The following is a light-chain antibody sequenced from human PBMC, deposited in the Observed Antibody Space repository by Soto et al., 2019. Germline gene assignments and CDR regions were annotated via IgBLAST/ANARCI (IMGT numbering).Light chain of an antibody. CDR2: SIS. CDR3: AAWDDSLNGYV. CDR1: SSNIGSHT. V-gene: IGLV1-44*01. Sequence: QSVLTQPPSASGTPGQRVTISCSGSSSNIGSHTVNWYQHLPGTAPKLLIHSISQRPSGVPDRFSGSTSGTSASLAISGLQSDDEADYYCAAWDDSLNGYVFGTGTKLTVL. J-gene: IGLJ1*01.